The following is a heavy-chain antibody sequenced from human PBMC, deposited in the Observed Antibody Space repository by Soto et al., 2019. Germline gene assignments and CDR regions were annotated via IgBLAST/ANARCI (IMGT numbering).Heavy chain of an antibody. V-gene: IGHV1-8*01. CDR3: ARAKRENTHHRDYYMDV. J-gene: IGHJ6*03. CDR2: MNHNSGNT. Sequence: QVQLVQSGAEVKKRGASVKVYCKASGYTFTSYDINWVRQATGQGLERMGWMNHNSGNTGYSQKFQDRVTMTRNTRISTAHMEMRSLRSENTTVYYCARAKRENTHHRDYYMDVWGKATKFTVSS. CDR1: GYTFTSYD. D-gene: IGHD1-26*01.